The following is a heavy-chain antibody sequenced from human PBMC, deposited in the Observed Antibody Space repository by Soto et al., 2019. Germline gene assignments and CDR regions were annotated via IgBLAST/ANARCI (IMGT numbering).Heavy chain of an antibody. CDR3: ALGVDNYYYGMDV. CDR2: IYPGESDT. D-gene: IGHD3-3*01. V-gene: IGHV5-51*01. J-gene: IGHJ6*04. CDR1: GYSFTSYW. Sequence: PGESLKISCKGSGYSFTSYWIGWVRQMPGKGLEWMGIIYPGESDTRYSPSFQGQVTISADKSISTAYLQWSSLKASDTAMYYCALGVDNYYYGMDVWGNGNTVTVSA.